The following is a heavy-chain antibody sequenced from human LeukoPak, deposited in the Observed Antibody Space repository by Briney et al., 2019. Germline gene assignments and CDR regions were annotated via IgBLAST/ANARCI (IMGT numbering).Heavy chain of an antibody. CDR1: GFTFSSYG. CDR2: ISYDGSNK. V-gene: IGHV3-30*18. D-gene: IGHD4-11*01. Sequence: PGGSLRLSCAASGFTFSSYGMHWVRQAPGKGLEWVAVISYDGSNKYYADSVKGRFTISRDNSKNTLYLQMNSLRAEDTAVYYCAKDTTNSNGAELEDWGQGTLVTVSS. J-gene: IGHJ4*02. CDR3: AKDTTNSNGAELED.